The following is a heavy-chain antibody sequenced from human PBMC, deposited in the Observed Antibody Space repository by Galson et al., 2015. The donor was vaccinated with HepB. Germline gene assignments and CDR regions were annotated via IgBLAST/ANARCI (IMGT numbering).Heavy chain of an antibody. V-gene: IGHV6-1*01. Sequence: CAISGDSVSSNSAAWNWIRQSPSRGLEWLGRTYYRSKWYNDYAVSVKSRITINPDTSKNQFSLQLNSVTPEDTAVYYCARGVVGARTNYYYYGMDVWGQGTTVTVS. CDR3: ARGVVGARTNYYYYGMDV. CDR2: TYYRSKWYN. D-gene: IGHD3-10*01. CDR1: GDSVSSNSAA. J-gene: IGHJ6*02.